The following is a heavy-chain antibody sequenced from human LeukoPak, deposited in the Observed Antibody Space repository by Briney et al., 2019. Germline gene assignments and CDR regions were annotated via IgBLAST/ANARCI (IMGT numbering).Heavy chain of an antibody. D-gene: IGHD2-2*01. J-gene: IGHJ3*02. CDR1: GGSISSSSYY. CDR3: ARSQGSRDAFDI. Sequence: PSETLSLTCTVSGGSISSSSYYWGWIRQPPGKGLEWIGSIYYSGSTYYNLSLKSRVTISVDTSKNQFSLKLSSVTAADTAVYYCARSQGSRDAFDIWGQGTMVTVSS. V-gene: IGHV4-39*01. CDR2: IYYSGST.